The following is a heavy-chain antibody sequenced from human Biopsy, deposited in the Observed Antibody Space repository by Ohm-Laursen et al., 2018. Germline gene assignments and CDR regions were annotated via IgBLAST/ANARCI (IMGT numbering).Heavy chain of an antibody. CDR2: ISASSSYI. CDR3: ARDYTWNYVGIGY. V-gene: IGHV3-21*06. D-gene: IGHD1-7*01. CDR1: GVTLSGYG. J-gene: IGHJ4*01. Sequence: SLRLSCTASGVTLSGYGMNWVRQAPGKGLEWVSSISASSSYIHYADSVKGRFTVSRDNTKNSLYLQMNSLRAADTAIYYCARDYTWNYVGIGYWGHGTLVTVSS.